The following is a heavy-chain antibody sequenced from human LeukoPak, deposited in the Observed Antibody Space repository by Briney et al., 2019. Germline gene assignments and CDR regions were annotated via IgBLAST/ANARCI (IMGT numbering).Heavy chain of an antibody. J-gene: IGHJ4*02. V-gene: IGHV3-23*01. CDR2: TSGSGGST. CDR1: GFTFSSYA. D-gene: IGHD2-15*01. CDR3: AKNGGSQCYSHLDS. Sequence: GGSLRLSCAASGFTFSSYAMGWVRQAPGKGLEWVSGTSGSGGSTYYAGSVKGRFTISRDNSKNTLYLQMSSLRVEDTAVYYCAKNGGSQCYSHLDSWGQGTLVTVSS.